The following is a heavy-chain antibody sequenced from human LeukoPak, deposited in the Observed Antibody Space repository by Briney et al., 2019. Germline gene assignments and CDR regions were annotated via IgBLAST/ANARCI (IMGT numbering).Heavy chain of an antibody. CDR3: VRDRRGGRRSGSLDP. V-gene: IGHV3-11*01. J-gene: IGHJ5*02. D-gene: IGHD3-10*01. Sequence: SGDGHTVYYADSVTGRFAISRDNTKKTLYLQMDNLRAEDTAIYHCVRDRRGGRRSGSLDPWGQGTLVTVSS. CDR2: SGDGHTV.